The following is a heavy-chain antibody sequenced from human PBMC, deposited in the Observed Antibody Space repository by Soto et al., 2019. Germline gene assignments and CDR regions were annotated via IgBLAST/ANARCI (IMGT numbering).Heavy chain of an antibody. CDR1: GYSFTKYW. D-gene: IGHD2-15*01. J-gene: IGHJ4*02. Sequence: GESLKISCKGSGYSFTKYWIGWVRQMPGKGLQWMAIIYPGDSDTRYSPSFQGQVTISADRSTGTAFLQWRSLKASDTALYYCARPPLPGYSIHFNSWGQGTLVTVSS. V-gene: IGHV5-51*01. CDR3: ARPPLPGYSIHFNS. CDR2: IYPGDSDT.